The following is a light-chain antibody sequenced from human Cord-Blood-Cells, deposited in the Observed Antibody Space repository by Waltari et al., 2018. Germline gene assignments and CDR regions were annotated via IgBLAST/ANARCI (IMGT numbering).Light chain of an antibody. V-gene: IGKV3-15*01. CDR3: QQYNNWPPWT. CDR1: QSVSSN. J-gene: IGKJ1*01. Sequence: DIMMTQSPATLSVSPGERATPSCRARQSVSSNLGWYQQEPGQAPRLLIYGESTRATGSPARFSDSGSGTEFTLTISSLQSEDFAVYYCQQYNNWPPWTFGQGTKVEIK. CDR2: GES.